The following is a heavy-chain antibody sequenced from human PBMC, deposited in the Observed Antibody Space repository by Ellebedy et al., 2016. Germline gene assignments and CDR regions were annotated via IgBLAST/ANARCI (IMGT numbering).Heavy chain of an antibody. Sequence: GGSLRLSCAASGFTLGSYRMHWVRQAPGKGLVWVSRLNFDGSGTSYVDSVKGRFTISGDSAKNTLYLQMNSLRAEDTALYYCAKVIVETIFNAFDIWGQGTMVTVSS. V-gene: IGHV3-74*01. J-gene: IGHJ3*02. CDR3: AKVIVETIFNAFDI. CDR1: GFTLGSYR. CDR2: LNFDGSGT. D-gene: IGHD1-26*01.